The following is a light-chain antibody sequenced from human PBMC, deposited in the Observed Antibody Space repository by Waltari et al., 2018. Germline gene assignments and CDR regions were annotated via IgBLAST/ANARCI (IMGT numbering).Light chain of an antibody. V-gene: IGKV1-NL1*01. Sequence: EIQITQSPYSLSASVGHIVTITCRARQDIRNSLAWYQQHPGAARKLLLYAAYRLLSGVPSRFSGSGSGTDYTITISSLQPEDFATYYCQQYYSTPYTFGQGTKLEI. CDR3: QQYYSTPYT. CDR2: AAY. J-gene: IGKJ2*01. CDR1: QDIRNS.